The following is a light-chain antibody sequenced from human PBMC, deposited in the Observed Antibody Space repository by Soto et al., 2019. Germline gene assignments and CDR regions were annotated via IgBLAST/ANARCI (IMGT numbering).Light chain of an antibody. CDR2: DDN. CDR1: SSNIGGNS. Sequence: QSVMTQPPSVSAAPGQTVTISCSGSSSNIGGNSVSWYQQLPGTAPKLLIYDDNTRPSGIPDRFSGSKSGTSATLGITGFQTGDEADYYCGSWDSSLSAYVFGTGTKVTVL. CDR3: GSWDSSLSAYV. V-gene: IGLV1-51*01. J-gene: IGLJ1*01.